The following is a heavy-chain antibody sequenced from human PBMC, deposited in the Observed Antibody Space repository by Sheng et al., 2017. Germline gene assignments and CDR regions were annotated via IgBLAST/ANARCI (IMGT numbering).Heavy chain of an antibody. CDR1: GYSISSDSDS. CDR2: IFYTGTT. D-gene: IGHD3-22*01. CDR3: ARVLVGFYDSSGNWFA. Sequence: QLQVRESGPGLLKPSETLSLTCTVSGYSISSDSDSWAWIRQPPGQGLEWIGNIFYTGTTYYNPSLRSRATLSIDTSQNRFSLKLKSVAAADTAMYYCARVLVGFYDSSGNWFALGPGNPGHRLL. V-gene: IGHV4-39*07. J-gene: IGHJ5*02.